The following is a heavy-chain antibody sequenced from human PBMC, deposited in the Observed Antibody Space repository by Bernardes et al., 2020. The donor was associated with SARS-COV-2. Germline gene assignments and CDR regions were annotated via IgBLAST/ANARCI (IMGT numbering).Heavy chain of an antibody. CDR3: ASQYRSSWLLDF. Sequence: ASVKVSCKTSGHTFTTMHWVRQAPGQGLEWMGIIYPSGDVTTYAQKFQGRLSMTRDTSTSTVYMELSSLRSEDTAVYYCASQYRSSWLLDFWGQGTLVSVSS. V-gene: IGHV1-46*01. J-gene: IGHJ4*02. D-gene: IGHD6-13*01. CDR1: GHTFTT. CDR2: IYPSGDVT.